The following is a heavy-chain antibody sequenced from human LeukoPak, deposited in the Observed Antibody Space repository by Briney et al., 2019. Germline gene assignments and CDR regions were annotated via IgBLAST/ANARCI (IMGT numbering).Heavy chain of an antibody. D-gene: IGHD6-13*01. CDR1: GGSISSSSYY. J-gene: IGHJ5*02. CDR3: ARDFYSSSWYASHWFDP. Sequence: SETLSLTCTVSGGSISSSSYYWGWIRQPPGKGLEWIGSIYYSGSTYYNPSLKSRVTISVDTSKNQFSLKLSSVTAADTAVYYCARDFYSSSWYASHWFDPWGQGTLVTVSS. CDR2: IYYSGST. V-gene: IGHV4-39*07.